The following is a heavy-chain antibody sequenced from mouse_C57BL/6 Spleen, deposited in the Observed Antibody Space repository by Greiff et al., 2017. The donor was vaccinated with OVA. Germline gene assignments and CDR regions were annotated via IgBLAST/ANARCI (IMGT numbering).Heavy chain of an antibody. V-gene: IGHV1-82*01. CDR2: IYPGDGDT. D-gene: IGHD2-2*01. Sequence: VKLQESGPELVKPGASVKISCKASGYAFSSSWMNWVKQRPGKGLEWIGRIYPGDGDTNYNGKFKGKATLTADKSSSTAYMQLSSLTSEDSAVYFCAREVTTRGHYAMDYWGQGTSVTVSS. J-gene: IGHJ4*01. CDR1: GYAFSSSW. CDR3: AREVTTRGHYAMDY.